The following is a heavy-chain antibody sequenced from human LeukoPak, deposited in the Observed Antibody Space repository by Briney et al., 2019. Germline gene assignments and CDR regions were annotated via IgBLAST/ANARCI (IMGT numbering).Heavy chain of an antibody. CDR2: IYYSGST. CDR3: ARLPRHYGDYYFDY. CDR1: GGSISSGDYY. Sequence: PSQTLSLTCTVSGGSISSGDYYWSWIRQPPGKGLEWIGYIYYSGSTYYNPSLKSRVTISVDTSKNQFSLKLSSVTAADTAVYYCARLPRHYGDYYFDYWGRGTLVTVSS. V-gene: IGHV4-30-4*01. J-gene: IGHJ4*02. D-gene: IGHD4-17*01.